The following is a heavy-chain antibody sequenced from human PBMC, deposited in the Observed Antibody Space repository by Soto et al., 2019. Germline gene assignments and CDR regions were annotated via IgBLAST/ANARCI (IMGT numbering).Heavy chain of an antibody. V-gene: IGHV1-8*02. J-gene: IGHJ6*03. Sequence: GASVKVSCKASGYTFTIYDINWVPQATGQGLEWMGWMNPNSGNTGYAQKFQGRVTMTRNTSISTAYMELSSLRSEDTAVYYCARGVVVPAASYYYYYYMDVWGKGTTVTVS. D-gene: IGHD2-2*01. CDR2: MNPNSGNT. CDR1: GYTFTIYD. CDR3: ARGVVVPAASYYYYYYMDV.